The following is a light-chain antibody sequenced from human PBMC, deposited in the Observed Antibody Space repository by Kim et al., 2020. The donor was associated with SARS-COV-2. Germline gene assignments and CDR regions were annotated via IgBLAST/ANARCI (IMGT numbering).Light chain of an antibody. V-gene: IGLV3-1*01. J-gene: IGLJ3*02. CDR2: HDS. CDR1: KFGDKY. Sequence: SYELTQPPSVSVSPGQTASITCAGDKFGDKYACWYQQKPGQAPVLVIYHDSKRPSGIPERFSGSNSGNTATLTISRTEAMDEADYYCQAWDSSTNWVVVG. CDR3: QAWDSSTNWV.